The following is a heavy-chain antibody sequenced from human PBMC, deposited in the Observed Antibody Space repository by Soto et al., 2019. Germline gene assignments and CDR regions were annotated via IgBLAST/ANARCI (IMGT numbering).Heavy chain of an antibody. Sequence: QLQLVQSGAEVKKPGASVKVSCKASGYTFTSYGISWVRQAPGQGLEWMGWISAYNGNTNYAQKPXGXFTMTTEPSTSTAYMELRSLRSDDTAVYYCARDAGVSGELYYWGQGTLVTVSS. CDR1: GYTFTSYG. CDR2: ISAYNGNT. J-gene: IGHJ4*02. V-gene: IGHV1-18*01. D-gene: IGHD1-7*01. CDR3: ARDAGVSGELYY.